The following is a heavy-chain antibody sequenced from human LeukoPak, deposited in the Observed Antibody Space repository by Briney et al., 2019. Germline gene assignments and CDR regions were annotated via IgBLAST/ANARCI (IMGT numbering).Heavy chain of an antibody. CDR2: IRYDGSNE. J-gene: IGHJ4*02. V-gene: IGHV3-30*02. Sequence: GGSLRLSCAASGFTFSNYGMHWVRQAPGKGLEWVAFIRYDGSNEYYEDSVKGRFTISRDNSKNTLYLQVNSLRAEDTAIYYCAKVRGSGTYYNFDDWGQGTLVTVSS. CDR3: AKVRGSGTYYNFDD. CDR1: GFTFSNYG. D-gene: IGHD3-10*01.